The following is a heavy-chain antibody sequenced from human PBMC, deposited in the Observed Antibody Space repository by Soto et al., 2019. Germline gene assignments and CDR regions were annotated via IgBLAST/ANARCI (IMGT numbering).Heavy chain of an antibody. CDR1: GFTFSSHA. V-gene: IGHV3-23*01. CDR3: ARDLWWYLH. Sequence: EVQLLESGGGLVQPGGALRLSCEASGFTFSSHAMSWVRQAPGKGLEWVSSISAGSEGAYYADSVKGRFTISRDNSNNTLYLKMNSLGGEDTAVYYCARDLWWYLHWGQGTLVSVSS. D-gene: IGHD2-15*01. CDR2: ISAGSEGA. J-gene: IGHJ4*02.